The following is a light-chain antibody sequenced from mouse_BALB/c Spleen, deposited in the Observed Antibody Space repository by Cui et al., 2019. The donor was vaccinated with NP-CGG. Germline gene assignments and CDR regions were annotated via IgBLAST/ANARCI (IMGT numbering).Light chain of an antibody. Sequence: HAVVTHESALTTSPGETVTLTCRSSTGAVTTSNYANWVQEKPDHLFTGLIGGTNNRAPGVPARFSGSLIGDKAALTITGTQTEDEAIYFCSLWCSNHWVFGGGTKLTVL. J-gene: IGLJ1*01. CDR2: GTN. CDR1: TGAVTTSNY. CDR3: SLWCSNHWV. V-gene: IGLV1*01.